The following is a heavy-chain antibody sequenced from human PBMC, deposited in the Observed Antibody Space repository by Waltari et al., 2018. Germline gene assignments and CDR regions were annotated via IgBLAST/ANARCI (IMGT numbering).Heavy chain of an antibody. J-gene: IGHJ4*02. D-gene: IGHD6-19*01. CDR1: GFSLSTSGVG. Sequence: QITLKESGPTLVKPTQTLTLTCTFPGFSLSTSGVGVGWIRQRTGKALGWLALIYWNDDKRYSPSLKSRLTITKDTSKNQVVLTMTNMDPVDTATYSCAHSQWLVPVFDYWGQGTLVTVSS. V-gene: IGHV2-5*01. CDR2: IYWNDDK. CDR3: AHSQWLVPVFDY.